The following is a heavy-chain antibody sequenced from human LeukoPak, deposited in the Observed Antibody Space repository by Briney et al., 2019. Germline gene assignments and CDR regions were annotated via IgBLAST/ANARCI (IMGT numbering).Heavy chain of an antibody. CDR2: INHSGST. CDR1: GGSFSGYY. V-gene: IGHV4-34*01. D-gene: IGHD2-15*01. CDR3: ARAIHCSGGSCYSFWFDP. Sequence: SETLSLTCAVYGGSFSGYYWSWTRQPPGKGLEWIGEINHSGSTNYNPSLKSRVTISVDTSKNQFSLKLSSVTAADTAVYYCARAIHCSGGSCYSFWFDPWGQGTLVTVSS. J-gene: IGHJ5*02.